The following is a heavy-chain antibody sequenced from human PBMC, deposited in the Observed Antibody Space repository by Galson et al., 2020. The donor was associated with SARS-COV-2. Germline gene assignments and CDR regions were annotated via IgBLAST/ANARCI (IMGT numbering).Heavy chain of an antibody. CDR1: GFTFSSFW. D-gene: IGHD3-22*01. Sequence: GESLKISCAASGFTFSSFWMFWVRQAPGEGLVWVSRISSDGSRTTYADSVKGRFTISRDNAKDTLYLQMNSLRAEDTAVYYCARVKREFYYDSSGYQQSTECLQYWGQGTLVTVSS. J-gene: IGHJ1*01. CDR2: ISSDGSRT. V-gene: IGHV3-74*01. CDR3: ARVKREFYYDSSGYQQSTECLQY.